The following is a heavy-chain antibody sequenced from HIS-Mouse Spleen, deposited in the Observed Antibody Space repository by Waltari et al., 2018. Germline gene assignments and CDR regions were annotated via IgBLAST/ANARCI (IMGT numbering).Heavy chain of an antibody. V-gene: IGHV4-39*07. D-gene: IGHD6-13*01. Sequence: QLQPQESGPGLVKPSETLSLTCTVSGGSISSSSYYWGWIRQPPGKGLEWIGSIYYSGSTYYNPSLKSRVTISVDTSKNQFARKLSSVTAADTAVYYCAREIPYSSSWYDWYFDLWGRGTLVTVSS. CDR2: IYYSGST. CDR1: GGSISSSSYY. J-gene: IGHJ2*01. CDR3: AREIPYSSSWYDWYFDL.